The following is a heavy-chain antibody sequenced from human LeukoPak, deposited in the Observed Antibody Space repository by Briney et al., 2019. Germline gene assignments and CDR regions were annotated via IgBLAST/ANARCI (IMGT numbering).Heavy chain of an antibody. CDR2: INSDGSST. V-gene: IGHV3-74*01. CDR3: AKDIVVVVAATALFDY. J-gene: IGHJ4*02. D-gene: IGHD2-15*01. Sequence: PGGSLRLSCAASGFTFSSYWMHWVRQAPGKGLVWVSRINSDGSSTSYADSVRGRFTISRDNSKNTLYLQMNSLRAEDTAVYYCAKDIVVVVAATALFDYWGQGTLVTVSS. CDR1: GFTFSSYW.